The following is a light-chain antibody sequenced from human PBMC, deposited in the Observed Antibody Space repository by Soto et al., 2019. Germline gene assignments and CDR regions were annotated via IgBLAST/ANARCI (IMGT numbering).Light chain of an antibody. CDR1: SSDVGSYNL. CDR3: CSYAGTSTYVV. V-gene: IGLV2-23*01. CDR2: EGS. Sequence: QSALTQPASVSGSPGQSITISCTGTSSDVGSYNLVSWYQQHPGKVPKLMIYEGSMRPSGVSNRFSGSKSGNTASLTISGLQAEDEADYYCCSYAGTSTYVVFGGGTQLTVL. J-gene: IGLJ2*01.